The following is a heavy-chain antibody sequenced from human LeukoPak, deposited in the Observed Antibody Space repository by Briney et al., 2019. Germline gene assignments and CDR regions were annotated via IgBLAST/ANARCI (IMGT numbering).Heavy chain of an antibody. V-gene: IGHV4-39*01. CDR1: GGSISSNNYY. J-gene: IGHJ2*01. D-gene: IGHD3-22*01. CDR2: IYYSGST. Sequence: SETLSLTCTVSGGSISSNNYYWGWIRQPPGKGLEWIGSIYYSGSTYYNPSLKSRVTISVDTSKNQFSLKLSSVTAADTAVYYCARRPDYYDSVSWFFDLWGRGTLVTVSS. CDR3: ARRPDYYDSVSWFFDL.